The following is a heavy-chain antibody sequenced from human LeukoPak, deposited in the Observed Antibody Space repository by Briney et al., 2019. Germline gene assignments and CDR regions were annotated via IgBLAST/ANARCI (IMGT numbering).Heavy chain of an antibody. V-gene: IGHV3-11*03. CDR1: GFIFSDYY. D-gene: IGHD1-1*01. CDR3: ARYWNDATTGDY. Sequence: PGGSLRLSCAASGFIFSDYYMSWIRQAPGKGLEWVSYISRSSSYTNYADSVKGRFTISRDNAKNSLYLQMNSLKAEDTAVYYCARYWNDATTGDYWGRGTLVTVSS. J-gene: IGHJ4*02. CDR2: ISRSSSYT.